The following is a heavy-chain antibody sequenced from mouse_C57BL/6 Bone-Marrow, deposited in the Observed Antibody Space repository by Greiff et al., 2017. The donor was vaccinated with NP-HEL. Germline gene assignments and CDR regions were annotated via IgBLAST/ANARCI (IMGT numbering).Heavy chain of an antibody. J-gene: IGHJ1*03. CDR2: IYPGGGYT. CDR1: GYTFTNYW. D-gene: IGHD1-1*01. CDR3: ARFNRYYYGSPYWYFDV. Sequence: VQLQQSGAELVRPGTSVKMSCKASGYTFTNYWIGWAKQRPGHGLEWIGDIYPGGGYTNYNEKFKGKATLTADKSSSTAYMQFSSLTSEDSAIYYCARFNRYYYGSPYWYFDVWGTGTTVTVSS. V-gene: IGHV1-63*01.